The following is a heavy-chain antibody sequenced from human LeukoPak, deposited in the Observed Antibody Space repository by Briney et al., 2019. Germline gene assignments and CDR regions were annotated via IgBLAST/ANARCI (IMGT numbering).Heavy chain of an antibody. V-gene: IGHV4-39*01. CDR2: IHYSWST. Sequence: PSETLSLTCTVSGCSISSCGYYWSWIRQHPGKGPEWIGSIHYSWSTYYNPALRSRVIISVDTSKNQFSLRLSSVTAADKAVYYCARHCDGGNYHDPFDIWGQGTMATVSS. CDR1: GCSISSCGYY. CDR3: ARHCDGGNYHDPFDI. D-gene: IGHD4/OR15-4a*01. J-gene: IGHJ3*02.